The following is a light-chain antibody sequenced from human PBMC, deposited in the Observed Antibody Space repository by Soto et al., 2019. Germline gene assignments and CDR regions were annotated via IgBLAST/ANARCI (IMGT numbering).Light chain of an antibody. J-gene: IGKJ1*01. CDR3: QQYGSSGT. V-gene: IGKV3-15*01. CDR1: QGVRNY. CDR2: GAS. Sequence: EIVMTQSPATLSVSPGERATLSCGASQGVRNYLVWYQQKPGQAPRLLIHGASTRATGIPARFSGSGSGTEFTLTISSLQSEDFAVYYCQQYGSSGTFGQGTKVDIK.